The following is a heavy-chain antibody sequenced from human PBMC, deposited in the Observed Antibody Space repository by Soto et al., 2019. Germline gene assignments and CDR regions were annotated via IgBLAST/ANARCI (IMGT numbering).Heavy chain of an antibody. CDR3: VRENYYYGMDV. CDR1: GFSFSDHF. CDR2: INNAGTT. Sequence: EVQLVESGGGLVQPGGSLRLSCAASGFSFSDHFMDWVRQAPGKGLEWVTAINNAGTTFYADSVKGRFSISRDDSKNTLYLQMNSLRVEDTAMYYCVRENYYYGMDVWGQGTAVTVSS. J-gene: IGHJ6*02. V-gene: IGHV3-66*01.